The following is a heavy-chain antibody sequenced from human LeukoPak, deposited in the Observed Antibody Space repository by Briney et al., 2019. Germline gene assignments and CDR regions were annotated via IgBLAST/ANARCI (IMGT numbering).Heavy chain of an antibody. J-gene: IGHJ4*02. CDR1: GYTFTSYY. Sequence: ASVKVSCKASGYTFTSYYMHWVRQAPGQGLEWMGVINPSGGSTSYAQKFQGRVTMTRDMSTSTVYMELSSLRSEDTAVYYCARDVMTTVTYFDYWGQGTLVTVSS. CDR2: INPSGGST. V-gene: IGHV1-46*01. CDR3: ARDVMTTVTYFDY. D-gene: IGHD4-17*01.